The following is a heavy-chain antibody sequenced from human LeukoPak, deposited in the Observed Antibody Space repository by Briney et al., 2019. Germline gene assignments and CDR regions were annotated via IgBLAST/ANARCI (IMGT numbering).Heavy chain of an antibody. CDR3: AKGGSDIVLMVYAP. J-gene: IGHJ4*02. Sequence: PGGSLRLSCAASGFTFSSYAMSWVRQAPGKGLEWVSAIRGSGGSTYYADSVKGRFTISRDNSKNTLYLQMNSLRAEDTAVYYCAKGGSDIVLMVYAPWGQGTLVTVSS. V-gene: IGHV3-23*01. CDR1: GFTFSSYA. D-gene: IGHD2-8*01. CDR2: IRGSGGST.